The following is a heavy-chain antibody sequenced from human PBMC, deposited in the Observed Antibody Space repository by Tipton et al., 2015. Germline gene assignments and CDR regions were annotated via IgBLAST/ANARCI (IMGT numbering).Heavy chain of an antibody. V-gene: IGHV1-69*06. D-gene: IGHD3-22*01. J-gene: IGHJ6*02. Sequence: SGPEVKEPESSVKVSCKASGGTFSDYAISWIRQAPGHGLEWMGGINPITGAASYAQSFQGRVTIVADKYANTVYMELSSLTSEDTAVYYCARRYSSGYYYYGLDVWGQGTTVTVSS. CDR3: ARRYSSGYYYYGLDV. CDR2: INPITGAA. CDR1: GGTFSDYA.